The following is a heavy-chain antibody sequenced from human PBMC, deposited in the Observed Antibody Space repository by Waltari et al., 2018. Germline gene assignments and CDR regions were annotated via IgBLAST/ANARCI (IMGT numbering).Heavy chain of an antibody. Sequence: QVQLQESGPGLVKPSETLSLTCTVSGGSISSYYWSWIRQPPGKGLEWIGYIYYSGSTNYNPALKSRVTISVDTSKNQFSLKLSSVTAADTAVYYCARASLNYMDVWGKGTTVTVSS. CDR1: GGSISSYY. D-gene: IGHD2-8*01. V-gene: IGHV4-59*01. J-gene: IGHJ6*03. CDR2: IYYSGST. CDR3: ARASLNYMDV.